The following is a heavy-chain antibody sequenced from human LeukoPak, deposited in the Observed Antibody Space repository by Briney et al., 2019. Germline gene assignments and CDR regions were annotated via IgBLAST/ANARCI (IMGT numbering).Heavy chain of an antibody. CDR2: ISGSGAAT. CDR1: GFTFSSYA. J-gene: IGHJ1*01. Sequence: GGSLRHSCAASGFTFSSYAMSWVRQAPGKGLEWVSAISGSGAATYYSDSVKGRFTISRDNSKNTLYLQINSLRAEDTALYYCATDLRFGLFQDWGQGTLVTVSS. CDR3: ATDLRFGLFQD. D-gene: IGHD3-10*01. V-gene: IGHV3-23*01.